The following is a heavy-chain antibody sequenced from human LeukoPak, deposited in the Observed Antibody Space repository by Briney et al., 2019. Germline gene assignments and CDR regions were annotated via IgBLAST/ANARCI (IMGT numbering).Heavy chain of an antibody. J-gene: IGHJ4*02. V-gene: IGHV3-30*02. CDR2: IRFDGDDK. CDR3: AKDRRYGSGSYYHDY. CDR1: GFTFSNYG. D-gene: IGHD3-10*01. Sequence: GGSLILSCAASGFTFSNYGMHWVRQAPGKGLEWVELIRFDGDDKYYADSVKGRFTISRDNAKNTLYLQMNSLRAEDTAVYYCAKDRRYGSGSYYHDYWGQGTLVTVSS.